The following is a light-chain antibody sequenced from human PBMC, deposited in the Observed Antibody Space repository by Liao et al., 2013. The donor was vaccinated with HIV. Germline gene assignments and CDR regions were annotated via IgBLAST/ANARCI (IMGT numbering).Light chain of an antibody. J-gene: IGLJ1*01. CDR2: QDS. V-gene: IGLV3-1*01. CDR3: EAWYFSTGV. Sequence: SFELTQPPSVSVSPGQTASITCSGNDLGDRYVSWYQQRPGQSPVLVIYQDSRRPSGIHERFSGSNSGNTATLTIRDTQAVDEADYFCEAWYFSTGVFGTGTKVTVL. CDR1: DLGDRY.